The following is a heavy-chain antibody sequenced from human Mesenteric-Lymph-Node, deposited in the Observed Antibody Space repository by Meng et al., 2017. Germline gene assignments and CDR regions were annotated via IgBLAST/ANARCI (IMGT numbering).Heavy chain of an antibody. V-gene: IGHV1-69*06. CDR3: ASGGAAVAGTGRYYYYYGMDV. J-gene: IGHJ6*02. Sequence: SVKVSCKASGGTFSSYAISWVRQAPGQGLEWMGGIIPIFGTANYAQKFQGRVTITADKSTSTAYMELSSLRSEDTAVYYCASGGAAVAGTGRYYYYYGMDVWGQGTTVTVSS. CDR2: IIPIFGTA. CDR1: GGTFSSYA. D-gene: IGHD6-19*01.